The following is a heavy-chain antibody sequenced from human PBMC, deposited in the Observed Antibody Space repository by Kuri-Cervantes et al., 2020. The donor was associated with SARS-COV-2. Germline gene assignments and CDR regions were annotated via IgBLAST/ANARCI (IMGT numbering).Heavy chain of an antibody. CDR1: GFTFDDYG. V-gene: IGHV3-23*03. D-gene: IGHD1-26*01. CDR2: IYSGGSST. J-gene: IGHJ4*02. CDR3: AKDRGALDY. Sequence: GGSLRLSCAASGFTFDDYGMSWVRQAPGKGLEWVSVIYSGGSSTYYADSVKGRFTISRDNSKNTLYLQMNSLRAEDTAVYYCAKDRGALDYWGQGTLVTVSS.